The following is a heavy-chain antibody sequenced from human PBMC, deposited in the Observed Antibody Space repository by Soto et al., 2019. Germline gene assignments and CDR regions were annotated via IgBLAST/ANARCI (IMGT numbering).Heavy chain of an antibody. Sequence: ANYAQKFQGRVTITADESTSTAYMELSSLRSKDTAVYYCASPTNYYYYGMDVWGQGTTVTVSS. CDR2: A. CDR3: ASPTNYYYYGMDV. V-gene: IGHV1-69*01. J-gene: IGHJ6*02.